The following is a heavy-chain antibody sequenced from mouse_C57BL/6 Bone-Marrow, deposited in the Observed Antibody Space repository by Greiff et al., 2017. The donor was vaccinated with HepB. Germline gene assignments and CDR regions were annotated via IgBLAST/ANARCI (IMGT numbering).Heavy chain of an antibody. CDR2: ISYSGST. CDR1: GYSITSDY. J-gene: IGHJ1*03. CDR3: GRGVGNYNWYFDV. V-gene: IGHV3-8*01. D-gene: IGHD2-1*01. Sequence: EVQLLESGPGLAKPSQTLSLTCSVTGYSITSDYWNWIRKFPGNKLEYMGYISYSGSTYYNPSLKSRISITRDTSKNQYYLQLNSVTTEDTATYYCGRGVGNYNWYFDVWGTGTTVTVSS.